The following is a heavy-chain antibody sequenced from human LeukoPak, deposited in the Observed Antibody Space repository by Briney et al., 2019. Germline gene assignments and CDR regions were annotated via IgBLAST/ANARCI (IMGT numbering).Heavy chain of an antibody. Sequence: SSETLSLTCAVYGGSFSGYCWSWIRQPPGKGLEWIGEINHSGSTNYNPSLKSRVTISVDTSKNQFSLKLSSVTAADTAVYYCARQARKMATIFSLSSGRFDPWGQGTLVTVSS. V-gene: IGHV4-34*01. CDR2: INHSGST. D-gene: IGHD5-24*01. CDR1: GGSFSGYC. J-gene: IGHJ5*02. CDR3: ARQARKMATIFSLSSGRFDP.